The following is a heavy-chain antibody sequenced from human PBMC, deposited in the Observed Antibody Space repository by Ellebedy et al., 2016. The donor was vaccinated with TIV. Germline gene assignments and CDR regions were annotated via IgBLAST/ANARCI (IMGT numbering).Heavy chain of an antibody. Sequence: AASVKVSCKASGYSFSKYAMHWVRQVPGQGLEWMGITNPSGGSTSYAQKLQCRVTMTRDTSTSTVYMELSSLRSEDTAVYYFARGGTMVRGVITFYYYYGMDVWGQGTTVTVSS. D-gene: IGHD3-10*01. CDR1: GYSFSKYA. J-gene: IGHJ6*02. CDR3: ARGGTMVRGVITFYYYYGMDV. V-gene: IGHV1-46*04. CDR2: TNPSGGST.